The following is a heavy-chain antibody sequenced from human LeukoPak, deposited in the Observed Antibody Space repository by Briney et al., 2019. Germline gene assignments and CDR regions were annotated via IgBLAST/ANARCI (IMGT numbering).Heavy chain of an antibody. V-gene: IGHV4-39*01. CDR1: GDSMTRSNHY. J-gene: IGHJ6*02. CDR2: IYYGGIT. CDR3: ARRSHCTGDSCYPV. D-gene: IGHD2-15*01. Sequence: SETLSLTCTVSGDSMTRSNHYWVWIRQPPGKGLEWIRRIYYGGITYYNPSLKSRVTISQNTPKNQFSLKVNTVTAADTAVYHCARRSHCTGDSCYPVWGQGTTVTVS.